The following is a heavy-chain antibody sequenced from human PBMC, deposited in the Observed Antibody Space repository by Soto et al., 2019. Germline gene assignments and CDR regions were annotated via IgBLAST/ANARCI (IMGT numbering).Heavy chain of an antibody. CDR3: ARDRGFYGMAV. CDR1: GGSISSYY. D-gene: IGHD3-10*01. Sequence: QVQLQESGPGLVKPSETLSLTCTVSGGSISSYYWSWIRQPPGQGLGWIGYVYYSGSTNYSPSLESRVTISLDASKNQFSLKLSSLTAADTAVYYCARDRGFYGMAVWGQGTTVTVSS. CDR2: VYYSGST. J-gene: IGHJ6*02. V-gene: IGHV4-59*01.